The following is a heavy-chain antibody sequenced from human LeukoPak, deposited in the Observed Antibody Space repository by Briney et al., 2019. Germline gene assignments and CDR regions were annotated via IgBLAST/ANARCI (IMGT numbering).Heavy chain of an antibody. Sequence: GGSLRLSCAASGFTFSSNGMHWFRQAPGKGLEWVAVIWYDGSKKYYADSVKGRFTISRDNAKNSLYLQMNSLRAEDTALYHCARSGSYGLQYFDYWGQGTLVTVSS. D-gene: IGHD1-26*01. CDR3: ARSGSYGLQYFDY. J-gene: IGHJ4*02. V-gene: IGHV3-33*03. CDR1: GFTFSSNG. CDR2: IWYDGSKK.